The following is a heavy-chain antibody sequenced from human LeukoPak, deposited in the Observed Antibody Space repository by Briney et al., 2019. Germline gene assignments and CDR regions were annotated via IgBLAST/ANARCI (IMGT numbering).Heavy chain of an antibody. CDR1: GGSFSGYY. CDR2: INHSGST. D-gene: IGHD1-20*01. CDR3: ARCGITGTTQCY. Sequence: SETLSLTCAVYGGSFSGYYWSWIRQPPGKGLEWIGEINHSGSTNYNPSLKSRVTISVDTSKNQFSLKLSSVTAADTAVYYCARCGITGTTQCYWGQGTLVTVSS. V-gene: IGHV4-34*01. J-gene: IGHJ4*02.